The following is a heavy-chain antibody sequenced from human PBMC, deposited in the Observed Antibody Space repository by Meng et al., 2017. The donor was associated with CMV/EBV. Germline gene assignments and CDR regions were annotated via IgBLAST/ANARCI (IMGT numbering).Heavy chain of an antibody. Sequence: QVQPQRGGQVLLQPSETLSPTCPVYGGSFSGYYWSWIRQPPGKGLEWIGEINHSGSTNYNPSLKSRVTISVDTSKNQFSLKLSSVTAADTAVYYCARESMVRGEDWGQGTLVTVSS. CDR3: ARESMVRGED. CDR1: GGSFSGYY. CDR2: INHSGST. D-gene: IGHD3-10*01. J-gene: IGHJ4*02. V-gene: IGHV4-34*01.